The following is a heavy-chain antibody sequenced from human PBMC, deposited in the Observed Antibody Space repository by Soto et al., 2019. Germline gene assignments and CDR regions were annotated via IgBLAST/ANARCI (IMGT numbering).Heavy chain of an antibody. CDR2: IYYSGST. V-gene: IGHV4-59*01. CDR3: ARISPGYSSSWCPEHSYDYYGMDV. J-gene: IGHJ6*02. D-gene: IGHD6-13*01. CDR1: GGSISSYY. Sequence: SETLSLTCTVSGGSISSYYWSWIRQPPGKGLEWIGYIYYSGSTNYNPSLKSRVTISVDTSKNQFSLKLSSVTAADTAVYYCARISPGYSSSWCPEHSYDYYGMDVWGQGTTVTVSS.